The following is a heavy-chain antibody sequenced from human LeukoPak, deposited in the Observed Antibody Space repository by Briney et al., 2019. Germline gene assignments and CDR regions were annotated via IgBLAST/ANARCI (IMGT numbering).Heavy chain of an antibody. J-gene: IGHJ6*03. CDR3: TSLTEKNYYYYYMDV. D-gene: IGHD1-20*01. Sequence: SLRLSCGASGFTVSANYMRWVRQAPGEGLGGGGFIRSKAYGGTTEYAASVKGRFTISRDDSKSIAYLQMNSLKTEDTAVYYCTSLTEKNYYYYYMDVWGKGTTVTVSS. CDR1: GFTVSANY. CDR2: IRSKAYGGTT. V-gene: IGHV3-49*04.